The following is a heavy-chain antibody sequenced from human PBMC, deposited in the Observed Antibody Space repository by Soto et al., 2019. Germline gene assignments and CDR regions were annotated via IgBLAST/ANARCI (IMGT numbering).Heavy chain of an antibody. V-gene: IGHV3-30*18. CDR1: GFTFSSYG. CDR2: ISYDGSNK. Sequence: QVQLVESGGGVVQPGRSLRLSCAASGFTFSSYGMHWVRQAPGKGLEWVAVISYDGSNKYYADSVKGRFTISRDNSKNXLYLQMNSLRAEDTAVYYCAKDQLAVAPSPGWFDPWGQGTLVTVSS. J-gene: IGHJ5*02. D-gene: IGHD6-19*01. CDR3: AKDQLAVAPSPGWFDP.